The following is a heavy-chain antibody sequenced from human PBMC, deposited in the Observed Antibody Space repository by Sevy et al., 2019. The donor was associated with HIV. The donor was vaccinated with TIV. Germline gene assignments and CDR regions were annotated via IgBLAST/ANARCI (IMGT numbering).Heavy chain of an antibody. D-gene: IGHD3-22*01. CDR3: ATTKDYYESSGEPFDY. Sequence: ASVKVSCKVSGSTLSQMAMHWVRQAPGKGLEWMATFDPEDAETIYTQKLQGRVTMTEGTSRDTAYMELSNLRSEDTAVYYCATTKDYYESSGEPFDYWGQRTLVTVSS. CDR1: GSTLSQMA. J-gene: IGHJ4*02. V-gene: IGHV1-24*01. CDR2: FDPEDAET.